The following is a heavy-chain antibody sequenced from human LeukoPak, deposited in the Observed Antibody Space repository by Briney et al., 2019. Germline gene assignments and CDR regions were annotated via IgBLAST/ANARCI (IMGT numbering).Heavy chain of an antibody. CDR1: GGSFSGYY. D-gene: IGHD3-22*01. CDR2: INHSGST. Sequence: SETLSLTCAVYGGSFSGYYWSWIRQPPGKGLEWIGEINHSGSTNYNPSLRSRVTISVDTSKNQFSLKLSSVTAADTAVYYCARGRMIVVVTTMENYYYYMDVWGKGTTVTVSS. V-gene: IGHV4-34*01. J-gene: IGHJ6*03. CDR3: ARGRMIVVVTTMENYYYYMDV.